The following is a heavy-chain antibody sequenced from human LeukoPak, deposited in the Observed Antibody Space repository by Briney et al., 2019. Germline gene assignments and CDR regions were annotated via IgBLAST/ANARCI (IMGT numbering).Heavy chain of an antibody. D-gene: IGHD3-3*01. CDR1: GYTFISFG. Sequence: ASVKVSCKASGYTFISFGIAWVRQAPGQGLEWVGWISAYNGNTNSAQNLQGRVTMTTDTSTSTAYMELRSLRSHDTAVYYCSSSGVEEWQGLHFWGQGTLVTVSS. J-gene: IGHJ4*02. V-gene: IGHV1-18*01. CDR3: SSSGVEEWQGLHF. CDR2: ISAYNGNT.